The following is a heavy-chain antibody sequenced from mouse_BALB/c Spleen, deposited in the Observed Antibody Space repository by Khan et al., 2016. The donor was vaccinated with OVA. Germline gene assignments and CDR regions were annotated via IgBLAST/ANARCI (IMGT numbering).Heavy chain of an antibody. Sequence: VQLKESGAELVRPGALVKLSCKASGCNIKDYYLHWVKQRPEQGLEWIGWIDPENGETVYDPKFQDKASITADTSSNTAYLQFSSLTSEDTAVYYCARSGYFAWFAYWGQGTLVTVSA. CDR2: IDPENGET. CDR3: ARSGYFAWFAY. V-gene: IGHV14-1*02. CDR1: GCNIKDYY. J-gene: IGHJ3*01.